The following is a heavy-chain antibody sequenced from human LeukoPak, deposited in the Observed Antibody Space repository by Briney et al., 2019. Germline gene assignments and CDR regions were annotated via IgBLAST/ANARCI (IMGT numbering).Heavy chain of an antibody. D-gene: IGHD2-21*02. J-gene: IGHJ3*02. Sequence: GRSLRLSCAASGFTFSSYGMHWVRQAPGKGLEWVAVISYDGSNKYYADSVKGRFTISRDNSKNTLYLQMNSLRAEDTAVYYCAKDLLHIVVVTDPFEGSAFDIWGQGTMVTVSS. V-gene: IGHV3-30*18. CDR3: AKDLLHIVVVTDPFEGSAFDI. CDR1: GFTFSSYG. CDR2: ISYDGSNK.